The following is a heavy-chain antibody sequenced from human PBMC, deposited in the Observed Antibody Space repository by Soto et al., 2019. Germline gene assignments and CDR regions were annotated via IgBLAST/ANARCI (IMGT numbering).Heavy chain of an antibody. J-gene: IGHJ6*02. V-gene: IGHV1-69*13. CDR2: IIPIFGTA. Sequence: GASVKVSCNASGGTFSSYAISWVRQAPGQGLEWMGGIIPIFGTANYAQKFQGRVTITADESTSTAYMELSSLRSEDTAVYYCASSYLQYYDFTGADYYYYGMDVWGQGTTVTVSS. CDR1: GGTFSSYA. D-gene: IGHD3-3*01. CDR3: ASSYLQYYDFTGADYYYYGMDV.